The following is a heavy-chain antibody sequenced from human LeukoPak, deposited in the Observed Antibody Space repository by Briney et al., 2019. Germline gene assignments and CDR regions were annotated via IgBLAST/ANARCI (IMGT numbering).Heavy chain of an antibody. J-gene: IGHJ4*02. Sequence: TGGSLRLSCAASGSFSSYVMTWVRQAPGRGLEWVSTLSASGGSTYYADSVKGRFTISRDNSKNTLYLQMSSLRAEDTAVYFCAKDLILVLPAAYDYWAQGTLVTVSS. CDR2: LSASGGST. CDR1: GSFSSYV. V-gene: IGHV3-23*01. D-gene: IGHD2-2*01. CDR3: AKDLILVLPAAYDY.